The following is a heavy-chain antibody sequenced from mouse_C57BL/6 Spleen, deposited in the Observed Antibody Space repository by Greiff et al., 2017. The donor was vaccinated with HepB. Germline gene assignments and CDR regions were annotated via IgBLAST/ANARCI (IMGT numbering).Heavy chain of an antibody. CDR2: ISDGGSYT. CDR1: GFTFSSYA. V-gene: IGHV5-4*01. D-gene: IGHD4-1*01. Sequence: EVQRVESGGGLVKPGGSLKLSCAASGFTFSSYAMSWVRQTPEKRLEWVATISDGGSYTYYPDNVKGRFTISRDNAKNNLYLQMSHLKSEDTAMYYCAKKEANWDYFDYWGQGTTLTVSS. CDR3: AKKEANWDYFDY. J-gene: IGHJ2*01.